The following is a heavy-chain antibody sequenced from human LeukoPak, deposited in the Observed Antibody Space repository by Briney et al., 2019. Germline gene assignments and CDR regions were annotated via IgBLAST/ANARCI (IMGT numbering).Heavy chain of an antibody. V-gene: IGHV3-74*01. CDR3: ARRGGGSSGGMDV. CDR1: GFTFSSYW. D-gene: IGHD2-15*01. CDR2: INSDGSST. J-gene: IGHJ6*02. Sequence: GGSLRLSCAASGFTFSSYWMHWVRQAPGKGLVWVSRINSDGSSTSYADSVKGRFTISRDNAKNTLYLQVNSLRAEDTAVYYCARRGGGSSGGMDVWGQGTTVTVSS.